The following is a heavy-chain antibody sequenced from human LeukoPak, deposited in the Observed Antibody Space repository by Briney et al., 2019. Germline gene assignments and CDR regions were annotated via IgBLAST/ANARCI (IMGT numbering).Heavy chain of an antibody. J-gene: IGHJ4*02. CDR1: GFTFSSYG. V-gene: IGHV3-33*01. D-gene: IGHD6-19*01. Sequence: GGSLRLSCAASGFTFSSYGMHWVRQAPGKGLEWVAVIWYDGSNKYYADSVKGRFTISRDNSKNTLYLQMNSLRAEDTAVYYCAREIAVAGIGGGFDCWGQGTLVTVSS. CDR3: AREIAVAGIGGGFDC. CDR2: IWYDGSNK.